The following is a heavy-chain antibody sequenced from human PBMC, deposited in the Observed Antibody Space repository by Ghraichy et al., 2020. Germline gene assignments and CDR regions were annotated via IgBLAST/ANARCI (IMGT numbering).Heavy chain of an antibody. V-gene: IGHV4-39*01. CDR3: ASVSTVTTYWYFNL. CDR1: GDSISSSSYY. Sequence: SETLSLTCNVSGDSISSSSYYWGWIRQTPGRGLDWIGSVYYSGGTYYNPSLKSRVTISVDTSKNQLSLKLRSVTATDTAVYYCASVSTVTTYWYFNLWGRGTLVTVSS. D-gene: IGHD4-17*01. J-gene: IGHJ2*01. CDR2: VYYSGGT.